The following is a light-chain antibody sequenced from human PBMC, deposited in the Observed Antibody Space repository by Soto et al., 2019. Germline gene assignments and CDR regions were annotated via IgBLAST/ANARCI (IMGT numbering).Light chain of an antibody. J-gene: IGLJ3*02. CDR2: EVN. CDR1: RSDVGEYNL. Sequence: QSVLTQPASVSGSPGKSITISCAGTRSDVGEYNLVSWYQQHPGKAPKLIIYEVNKRPSGGSNRFSGSKSGNTASLTISGLQAEDEADYYCCSYAGSDTWAFGGGTKLTVL. CDR3: CSYAGSDTWA. V-gene: IGLV2-23*02.